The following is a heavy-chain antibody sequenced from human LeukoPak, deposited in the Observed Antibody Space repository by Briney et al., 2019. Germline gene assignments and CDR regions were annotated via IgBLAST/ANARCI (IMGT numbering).Heavy chain of an antibody. CDR2: IYYSGST. J-gene: IGHJ6*03. CDR3: AREDRGYCSSTSCLDYYYYMDV. V-gene: IGHV4-31*03. Sequence: SETLSLTCTVSGSSISSGGYYWSWIRQHPGKGLEWIGYIYYSGSTYYNPSLKGRVTISVDTSKNQFSLKLSSVTAADTAVYYCAREDRGYCSSTSCLDYYYYMDVWGKGTTVTVSS. CDR1: GSSISSGGYY. D-gene: IGHD2-2*01.